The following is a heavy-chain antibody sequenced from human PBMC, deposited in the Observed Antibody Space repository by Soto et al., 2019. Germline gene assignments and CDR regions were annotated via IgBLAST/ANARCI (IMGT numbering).Heavy chain of an antibody. Sequence: SLRLSCSVSGFTFTSYAMHWVRQAPGKGLEYIASISSEGATTYYADSVKGRFIISRDNSKNTLYLQMSSLRAEDTAVYYCVKDRYVDYWGQGSLVTVSS. J-gene: IGHJ4*02. CDR1: GFTFTSYA. V-gene: IGHV3-64D*06. CDR2: ISSEGATT. CDR3: VKDRYVDY.